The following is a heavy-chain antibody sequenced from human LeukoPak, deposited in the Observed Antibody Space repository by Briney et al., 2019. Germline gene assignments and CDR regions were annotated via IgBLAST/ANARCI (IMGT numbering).Heavy chain of an antibody. Sequence: GGSLRLSCAASGFTVSSNYMSWVRQAPGKGLEWVSVIYSGGSTYYADSVKGRFTISRDNSKNTLYLQMSSLRGDDTAVYYCAKDSRRDGYHWGQGTLVIVSS. D-gene: IGHD5-24*01. J-gene: IGHJ4*02. CDR1: GFTVSSNY. V-gene: IGHV3-66*02. CDR2: IYSGGST. CDR3: AKDSRRDGYH.